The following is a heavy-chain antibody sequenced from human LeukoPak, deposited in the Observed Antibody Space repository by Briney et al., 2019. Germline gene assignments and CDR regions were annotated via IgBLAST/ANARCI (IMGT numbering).Heavy chain of an antibody. Sequence: GASVKVSCKASGYTFTSSYMHWVRQAPGQGLEWMGIINPNGGRTNYAQKFQGRVTMTRDTSTSTVYMELYSLRSEDTAVYYCQTQGVRLGEPLDYWGQGTLVTVSS. J-gene: IGHJ4*02. V-gene: IGHV1-46*01. CDR2: INPNGGRT. CDR1: GYTFTSSY. D-gene: IGHD3-16*01. CDR3: QTQGVRLGEPLDY.